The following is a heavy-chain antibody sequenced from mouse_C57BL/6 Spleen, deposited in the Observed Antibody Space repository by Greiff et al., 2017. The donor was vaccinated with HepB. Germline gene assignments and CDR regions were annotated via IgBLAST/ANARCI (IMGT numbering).Heavy chain of an antibody. D-gene: IGHD2-4*01. CDR2: ISDGGSYT. V-gene: IGHV5-4*01. Sequence: EVQVVESGGGLVKPGGSLKLSCAASGFTFSSYAMSWVRQTPEKRLEWVATISDGGSYTYYPDNVKGRFTISRDNAKNNLYLQRSHLKSEDTAMYYCASYDYDGDWYFDVWGTGTTVTVSS. CDR1: GFTFSSYA. J-gene: IGHJ1*03. CDR3: ASYDYDGDWYFDV.